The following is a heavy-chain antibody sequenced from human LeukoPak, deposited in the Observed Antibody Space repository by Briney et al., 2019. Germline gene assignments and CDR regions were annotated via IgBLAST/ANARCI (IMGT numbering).Heavy chain of an antibody. CDR3: ARDTGYGDPLDY. D-gene: IGHD4-17*01. CDR2: IYYSGST. V-gene: IGHV4-59*01. Sequence: SETLSLTCTVSGGSISSYYWSWIRQPPGKGLEWIGYIYYSGSTNYNPSLKSRVTISVDTSKNQFSLKLSSVTAADTAVYYRARDTGYGDPLDYWGQGTLVTVSS. CDR1: GGSISSYY. J-gene: IGHJ4*02.